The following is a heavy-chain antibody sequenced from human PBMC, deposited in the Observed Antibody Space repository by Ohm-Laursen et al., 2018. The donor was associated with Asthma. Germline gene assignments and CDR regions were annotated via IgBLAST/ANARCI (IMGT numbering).Heavy chain of an antibody. D-gene: IGHD5-18*01. CDR1: GFSISSCA. CDR3: ARDAVEYNYGYRPIFDY. V-gene: IGHV3-23*01. Sequence: SLRLSCAASGFSISSCAMSWVRQAPGRGLEWVSGITSSSDSKTYYADSVMGRFSISRDNSKNTLDLQMNSLGGEDTAVYYCARDAVEYNYGYRPIFDYWGQGTLVSVSS. CDR2: ITSSSDSKT. J-gene: IGHJ4*02.